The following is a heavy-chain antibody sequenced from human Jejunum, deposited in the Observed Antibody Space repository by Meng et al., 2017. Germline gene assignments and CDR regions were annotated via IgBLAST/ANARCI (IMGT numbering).Heavy chain of an antibody. Sequence: GESLKICCVGSGFKFSDYGMHWVRQARGKGLDWVASICDNGRYRFHEESVKGRFTISRDNFQNTLYLQMNSLRVEDTALYYCATAPYVNSGSVAFDFWGQGTMVTVSS. CDR2: ICDNGRYR. J-gene: IGHJ3*01. CDR1: GFKFSDYG. CDR3: ATAPYVNSGSVAFDF. D-gene: IGHD3-10*01. V-gene: IGHV3-30*02.